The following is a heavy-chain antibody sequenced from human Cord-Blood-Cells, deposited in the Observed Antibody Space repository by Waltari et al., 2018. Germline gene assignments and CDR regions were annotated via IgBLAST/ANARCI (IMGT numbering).Heavy chain of an antibody. CDR2: LYPGDSDT. CDR3: ARRYSSGSYLRYYYGMDV. Sequence: EVQLVQSGAEVKKPGESLKISCKGSGYSFTSYWIGWVRQMPGKGLEWMGILYPGDSDTGYSPAFQGQVTIAADKSISTAYLQWSSLKASDTAMYYCARRYSSGSYLRYYYGMDVWGQGTTVTVSS. V-gene: IGHV5-51*01. CDR1: GYSFTSYW. D-gene: IGHD3-10*01. J-gene: IGHJ6*02.